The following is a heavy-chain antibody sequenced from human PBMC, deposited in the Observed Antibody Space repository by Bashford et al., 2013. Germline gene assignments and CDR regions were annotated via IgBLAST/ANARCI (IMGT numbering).Heavy chain of an antibody. D-gene: IGHD1-26*01. CDR3: ARDSSGGSYYYLFDS. V-gene: IGHV3-33*01. Sequence: GSLRLSCTTSGFTFSNYGMHWVRQAPGKGLEWVALVWYDGVNKFYVDSVKGRFTISRDNSKNTLYLQMNSLSADDTAVYYCARDSSGGSYYYLFDSWGQGTLVTVSS. CDR1: GFTFSNYG. CDR2: VWYDGVNK. J-gene: IGHJ4*02.